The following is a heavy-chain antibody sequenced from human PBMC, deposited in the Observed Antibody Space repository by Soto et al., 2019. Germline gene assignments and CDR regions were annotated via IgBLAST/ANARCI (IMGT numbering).Heavy chain of an antibody. CDR2: ISGSGGST. CDR3: AKDRRSGGSCSDY. Sequence: GGSLRLSCAASGFTFSNYAMSWVRQAPGKGLEWVSGISGSGGSTYHADSVKGRFTISRDNSKNTLYLQMNSLRADDTAVYYCAKDRRSGGSCSDYWGQGTLVTVSS. V-gene: IGHV3-23*01. J-gene: IGHJ4*02. D-gene: IGHD2-15*01. CDR1: GFTFSNYA.